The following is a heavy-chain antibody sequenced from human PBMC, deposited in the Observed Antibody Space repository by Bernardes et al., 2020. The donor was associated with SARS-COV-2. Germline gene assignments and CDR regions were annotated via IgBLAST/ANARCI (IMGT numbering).Heavy chain of an antibody. CDR2: IGTGSDT. D-gene: IGHD3-10*01. CDR3: VREIAGSYRGHYYFGLDV. CDR1: GFTFSTFD. V-gene: IGHV3-13*01. J-gene: IGHJ6*02. Sequence: GSPRLSCAASGFTFSTFDLHWVRQAPGKGLEWVSAIGTGSDTYYLDSVKGRFTISRENAKNSLYLQMNSLRAEATAVYYCVREIAGSYRGHYYFGLDVWGQGTTVTVSS.